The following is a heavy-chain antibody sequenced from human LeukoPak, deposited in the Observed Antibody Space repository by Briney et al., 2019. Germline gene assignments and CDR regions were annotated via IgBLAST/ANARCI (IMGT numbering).Heavy chain of an antibody. J-gene: IGHJ4*02. V-gene: IGHV3-21*01. D-gene: IGHD2-2*01. Sequence: GGSLRLSCAASGFAFSSYSMNWVRQAPGKRLEWVSSISSDANYIYYADSVKGRFTISRDNAKNSLYLQMNSLKAEDTAVYYCASYGTSWRYYFDYWGQGTLVTVSS. CDR2: ISSDANYI. CDR1: GFAFSSYS. CDR3: ASYGTSWRYYFDY.